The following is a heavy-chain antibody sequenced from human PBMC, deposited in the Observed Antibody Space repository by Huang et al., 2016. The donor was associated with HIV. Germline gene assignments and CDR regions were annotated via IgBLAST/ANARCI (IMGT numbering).Heavy chain of an antibody. D-gene: IGHD4-4*01. CDR1: GGSISSSSYY. J-gene: IGHJ5*02. CDR3: ARLLIYSINWFDH. Sequence: QLQLQESGPGLVKPSETLSLTCTVSGGSISSSSYYWGWIRQPPGKGLEWIGSIYYSGNTEYNPSLKSRVTISADTTKNQFSLRLSAVTAADTAVYYCARLLIYSINWFDHWGQGTLVTVSS. V-gene: IGHV4-39*01. CDR2: IYYSGNT.